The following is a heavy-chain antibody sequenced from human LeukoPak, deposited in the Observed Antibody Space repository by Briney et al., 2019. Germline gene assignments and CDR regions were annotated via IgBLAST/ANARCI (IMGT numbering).Heavy chain of an antibody. Sequence: PGGSLRLSCAASGFTFSNSGMSWVRQAAGKGLEWVSAITGSGDSTYYADSVKGRFTISRDNSKNTLYLQMSSLRAEDTAVYYCAKMGGYFDYWGQGTLVTVSS. J-gene: IGHJ4*02. CDR1: GFTFSNSG. CDR3: AKMGGYFDY. D-gene: IGHD3-16*01. V-gene: IGHV3-23*01. CDR2: ITGSGDST.